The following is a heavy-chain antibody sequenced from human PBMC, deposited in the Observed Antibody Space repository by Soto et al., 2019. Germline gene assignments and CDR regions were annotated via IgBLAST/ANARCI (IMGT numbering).Heavy chain of an antibody. D-gene: IGHD6-6*01. Sequence: SETLSLTCTVSGVSISSYCWSWIRQPPGKGLEWVGYIYYSGSASYNPSLKSRVTISVDTSKNQFSLKLMHVTAADTAVYYCASWTPQSGVSIAALFRFAEFSYWGQGPLAPAPQ. CDR3: ASWTPQSGVSIAALFRFAEFSY. CDR2: IYYSGSA. CDR1: GVSISSYC. V-gene: IGHV4-59*01. J-gene: IGHJ4*02.